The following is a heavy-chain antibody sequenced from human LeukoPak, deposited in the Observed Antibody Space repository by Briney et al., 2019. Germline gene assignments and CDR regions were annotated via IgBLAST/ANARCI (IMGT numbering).Heavy chain of an antibody. V-gene: IGHV1-8*01. J-gene: IGHJ4*02. CDR3: ARGKYSSSWYVFYRFSEFDY. CDR1: GYTFTSYD. D-gene: IGHD6-13*01. CDR2: MNPNSGNT. Sequence: ASVKVSCKASGYTFTSYDINWVRQATGQGLEWMGWMNPNSGNTGYAQKLQGRVTMTRNTSMSTAYMELSSLRSEDTAVYYCARGKYSSSWYVFYRFSEFDYWGQGTLVTVSS.